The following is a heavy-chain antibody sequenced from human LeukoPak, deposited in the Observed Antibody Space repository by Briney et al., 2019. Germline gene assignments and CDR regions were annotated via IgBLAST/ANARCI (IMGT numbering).Heavy chain of an antibody. CDR3: ARDYKYAFDN. V-gene: IGHV3-53*01. Sequence: GGSLRLSCAASGFTVSSNYMSWVRQAPGKGLEWVSVIYSGGSTYYADSVKGRFTISGDKAKNSLYLQMNSLRVEDTAVYYCARDYKYAFDNWGQGTLVTVSS. CDR1: GFTVSSNY. D-gene: IGHD5-24*01. CDR2: IYSGGST. J-gene: IGHJ4*02.